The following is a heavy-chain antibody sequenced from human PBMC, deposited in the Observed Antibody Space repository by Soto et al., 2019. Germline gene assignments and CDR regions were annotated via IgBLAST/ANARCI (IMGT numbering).Heavy chain of an antibody. CDR3: ARGIATGQLDP. Sequence: ASVKVSCKASGYTFSRYTMNWVRQAPGQRLEWMGWINPDNGNTKSSQKFQDRVIITRDTSASTAYMDLSSLRSEDTAVYYCARGIATGQLDPWGQGTLVTVSS. V-gene: IGHV1-3*01. J-gene: IGHJ5*02. CDR2: INPDNGNT. D-gene: IGHD2-15*01. CDR1: GYTFSRYT.